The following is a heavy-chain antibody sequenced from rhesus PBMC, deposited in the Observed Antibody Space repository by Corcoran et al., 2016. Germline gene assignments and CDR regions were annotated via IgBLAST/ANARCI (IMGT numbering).Heavy chain of an antibody. CDR3: ARGGYSSGWYFYFDY. CDR1: GGSISDTYY. D-gene: IGHD6-31*01. CDR2: IYGSSRST. Sequence: QVQLQESGPGLVKPSETLSLTCTVSGGSISDTYYWSWIRQPPGKGRGGMGRIYGSSRSTKYNPTLKNRVTISKAASKNQFSLKLSSVTAADTAVYYCARGGYSSGWYFYFDYWGQGVLVTVSS. V-gene: IGHV4-143*01. J-gene: IGHJ4*01.